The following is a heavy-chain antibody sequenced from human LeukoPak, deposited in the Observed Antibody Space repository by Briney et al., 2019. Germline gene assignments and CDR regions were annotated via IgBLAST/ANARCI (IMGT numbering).Heavy chain of an antibody. D-gene: IGHD6-19*01. CDR1: GGSISLSYYY. Sequence: SETLSLTCSVSGGSISLSYYYWGWIRQPPGKALEWIGSVYYSGTTSYNPSLKGRVTISVDMSKNHFSLRLSSVTAADTAMYYCARGTLYSGWSYYFDYWGQGSQVTVSS. V-gene: IGHV4-39*07. CDR3: ARGTLYSGWSYYFDY. J-gene: IGHJ4*02. CDR2: VYYSGTT.